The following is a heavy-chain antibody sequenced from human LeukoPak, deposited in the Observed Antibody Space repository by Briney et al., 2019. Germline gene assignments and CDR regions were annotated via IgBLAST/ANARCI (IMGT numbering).Heavy chain of an antibody. V-gene: IGHV3-72*01. J-gene: IGHJ4*02. CDR3: ARASRSGSYFFY. Sequence: GGSLRLSCAASGLIFDKSWMNWVRQTPGKGLEWVGRSRNKANSYTTEYAASVKGRFTISRDDSKNSLFLQMNSLKTDDTAVYYCARASRSGSYFFYWGQGTLVTVSS. CDR2: SRNKANSYTT. CDR1: GLIFDKSW. D-gene: IGHD1-26*01.